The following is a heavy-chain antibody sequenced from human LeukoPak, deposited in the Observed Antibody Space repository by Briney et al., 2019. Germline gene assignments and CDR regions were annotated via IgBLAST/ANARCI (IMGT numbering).Heavy chain of an antibody. CDR3: ARDCSSGNCRGALDY. Sequence: GSLILSCAASGFSLRKHPMHWVRQAPGKGLEFVSAISGDGGTTFYASSVKGRFTISRDNSKNMVVLQMGSLRTDDMGVYFCARDCSSGNCRGALDYWGQGALVTVSS. CDR2: ISGDGGTT. D-gene: IGHD3-22*01. V-gene: IGHV3-64*01. J-gene: IGHJ4*02. CDR1: GFSLRKHP.